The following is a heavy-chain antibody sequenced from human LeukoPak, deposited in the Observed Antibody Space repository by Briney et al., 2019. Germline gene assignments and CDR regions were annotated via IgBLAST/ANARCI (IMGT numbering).Heavy chain of an antibody. CDR3: ARGGLWFPPYAFDI. CDR2: INTNTGNP. Sequence: GASVKVSCKASGYTFTSYAMNWVRQAPGQGLEWMGWINTNTGNPTYAQGFTGRFVFSLDTSVSTAYLQISSLKAEDTAVYYCARGGLWFPPYAFDIWGQGTMVTVSS. D-gene: IGHD5-18*01. V-gene: IGHV7-4-1*02. CDR1: GYTFTSYA. J-gene: IGHJ3*02.